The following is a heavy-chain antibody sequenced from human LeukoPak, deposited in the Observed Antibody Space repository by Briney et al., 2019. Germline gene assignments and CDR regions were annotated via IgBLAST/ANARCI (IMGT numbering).Heavy chain of an antibody. Sequence: ASVKVSCKASGYTFTSYYMHWVRQAPGQGLEWMGLINPSGGGTSYAQKFQGRVTMTRDTSTSTVYIELSSLRSEDTAVYYCARDSIEGSYYNVSYFDYWGQGTLVTVSS. CDR3: ARDSIEGSYYNVSYFDY. J-gene: IGHJ4*02. V-gene: IGHV1-46*01. CDR2: INPSGGGT. D-gene: IGHD1-26*01. CDR1: GYTFTSYY.